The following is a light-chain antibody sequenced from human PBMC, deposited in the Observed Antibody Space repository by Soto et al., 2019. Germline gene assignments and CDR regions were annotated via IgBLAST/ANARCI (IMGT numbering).Light chain of an antibody. CDR1: SSDVGGYNY. J-gene: IGLJ1*01. Sequence: QSVLTQPASVSGSPGQSITISCTGTSSDVGGYNYVSWYQQHPGKAPRLMIYEVSNRPSGVSNRFSGSKSANTASLTISGLQAEDEADYYCNSYTTSSTHVFGTGTQLTVL. CDR2: EVS. V-gene: IGLV2-14*01. CDR3: NSYTTSSTHV.